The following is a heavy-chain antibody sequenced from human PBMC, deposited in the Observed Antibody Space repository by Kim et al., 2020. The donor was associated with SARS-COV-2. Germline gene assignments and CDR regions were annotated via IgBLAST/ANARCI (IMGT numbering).Heavy chain of an antibody. J-gene: IGHJ4*02. CDR2: KQDGSEK. V-gene: IGHV3-7*01. CDR3: ASYDY. Sequence: KQDGSEKHYVDSVKGRFTISRDNAKNSLSLQMNRLRDEDTAIYYCASYDYWGQGTLVTVSS.